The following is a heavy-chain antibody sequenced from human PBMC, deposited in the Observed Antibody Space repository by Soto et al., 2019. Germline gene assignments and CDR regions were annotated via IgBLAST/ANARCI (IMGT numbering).Heavy chain of an antibody. CDR1: GFTFSSYN. Sequence: EVQLVESGGGLVQPGGSLRLSCAASGFTFSSYNMNWVRQAPGKGLEWISDISLSSSTIFYADSVNGRFTISRDNAKNSLYLQMNSLRDEDTAVYYCARDSRNYYYYMDVWGKGTTVTVSS. V-gene: IGHV3-48*02. CDR2: ISLSSSTI. CDR3: ARDSRNYYYYMDV. J-gene: IGHJ6*03.